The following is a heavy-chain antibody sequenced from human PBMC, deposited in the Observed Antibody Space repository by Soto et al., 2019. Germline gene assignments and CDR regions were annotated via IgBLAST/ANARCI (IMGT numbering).Heavy chain of an antibody. CDR2: MNPNSGNT. CDR1: GYTFTSYD. Sequence: QVQLVQSGAEVKKPGASVKVSCKASGYTFTSYDINWVRQATGQGLEWMGWMNPNSGNTGYAQKFQGRVTMTRNTSISTAYRERRSVKSEDTAVYYCARARKGYGDGDYWCQGSLVTVSS. CDR3: ARARKGYGDGDY. D-gene: IGHD4-17*01. J-gene: IGHJ4*02. V-gene: IGHV1-8*01.